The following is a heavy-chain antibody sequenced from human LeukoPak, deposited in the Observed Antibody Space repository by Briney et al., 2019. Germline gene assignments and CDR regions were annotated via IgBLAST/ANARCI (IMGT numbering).Heavy chain of an antibody. D-gene: IGHD3-22*01. J-gene: IGHJ4*02. CDR1: GASISSCY. CDR2: IYYTGST. Sequence: SETLSLTCTVSGASISSCYWSWIRQPPGKGLEWIGYIYYTGSTNYNPSLKSRVTISVDTSKIQFSLRLSSVTAADTALYYCARGVSDSGGSYYFDYWGQGTLVTVSS. V-gene: IGHV4-59*01. CDR3: ARGVSDSGGSYYFDY.